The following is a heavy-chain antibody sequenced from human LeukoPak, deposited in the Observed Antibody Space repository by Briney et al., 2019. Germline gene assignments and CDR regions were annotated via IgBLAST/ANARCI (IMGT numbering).Heavy chain of an antibody. CDR3: ARDRATTMFDY. J-gene: IGHJ4*02. CDR2: INSDGSST. D-gene: IGHD5-24*01. CDR1: GFTFSNYW. Sequence: GGSLRLSCAASGFTFSNYWMHWVRQAPGKGLVWVSRINSDGSSTTYADSVRGRFTISRDNAKNTLYLQMNSLRADDTAVYYCARDRATTMFDYWAQGTLVTVSS. V-gene: IGHV3-74*01.